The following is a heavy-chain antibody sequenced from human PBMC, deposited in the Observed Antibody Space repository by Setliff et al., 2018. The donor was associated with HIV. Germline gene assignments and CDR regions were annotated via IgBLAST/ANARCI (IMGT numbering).Heavy chain of an antibody. CDR2: IYSSGST. Sequence: SETLSLTCTVSGGSISSGSYYWSWIRQPAGKGLEWIGRIYSSGSTNYNPSLKSRVTISVDTSKNQFSLKLSSVTAADTALYYCARDRGDDILTGEGYGMDVWGQGTTVTVSS. V-gene: IGHV4-61*02. J-gene: IGHJ6*02. D-gene: IGHD3-9*01. CDR1: GGSISSGSYY. CDR3: ARDRGDDILTGEGYGMDV.